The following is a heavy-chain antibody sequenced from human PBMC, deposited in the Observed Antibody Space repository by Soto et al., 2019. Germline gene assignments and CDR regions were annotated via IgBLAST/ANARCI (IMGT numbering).Heavy chain of an antibody. V-gene: IGHV1-24*01. CDR3: ATVSPVHTVVTHRAWGNWFDP. D-gene: IGHD2-21*02. CDR1: GYTLTELS. CDR2: FDPEDGET. J-gene: IGHJ5*02. Sequence: QVQLVQSGAEVKKPGASVKVSCKVSGYTLTELSMHWVRQAPGKGLEWMGGFDPEDGETIYAQKFQGRVTMTEDTSTDTAYMELSSLRSEDTAVYYCATVSPVHTVVTHRAWGNWFDPWGQGTLVTVSS.